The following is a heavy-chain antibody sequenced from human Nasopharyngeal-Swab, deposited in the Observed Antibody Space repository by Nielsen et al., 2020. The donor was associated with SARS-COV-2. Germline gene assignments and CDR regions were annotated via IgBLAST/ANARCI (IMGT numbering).Heavy chain of an antibody. V-gene: IGHV3-73*01. Sequence: GESLKISCPASGFTFSDSAIHWVRQASGKGLEWVGRVRCKGNNYATAYSASVKGRFIIFRDDPTNTAYLQMNSLKTEDTAMYYCTRCGGGCYSGRDYWGQGTLVTVSS. J-gene: IGHJ4*02. CDR1: GFTFSDSA. D-gene: IGHD2-15*01. CDR2: VRCKGNNYAT. CDR3: TRCGGGCYSGRDY.